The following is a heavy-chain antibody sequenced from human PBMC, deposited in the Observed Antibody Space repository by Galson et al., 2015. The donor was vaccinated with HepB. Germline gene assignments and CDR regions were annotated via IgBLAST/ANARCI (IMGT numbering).Heavy chain of an antibody. V-gene: IGHV5-51*01. J-gene: IGHJ2*01. CDR3: ARRHQGYSYGDYWYFDL. Sequence: QSGAEVKKPGESLEISCKGSGYSFTSYWIGWARQMPGKGLEWMGIVYPGDSDIKYSPSFQGQVTISVDKSITTAYLRWSSLRASDTAMYYCARRHQGYSYGDYWYFDLWGRGTLVTVSS. D-gene: IGHD5-18*01. CDR2: VYPGDSDI. CDR1: GYSFTSYW.